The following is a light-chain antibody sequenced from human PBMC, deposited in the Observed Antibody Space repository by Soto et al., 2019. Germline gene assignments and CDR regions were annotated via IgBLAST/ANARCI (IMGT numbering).Light chain of an antibody. V-gene: IGKV3-20*01. CDR1: QSVRSSY. CDR3: QQYGSSTFT. Sequence: EVVLTQSPGTLSLSLGERATLSCRASQSVRSSYVAWYQQKPGQAPRLLIYGASSRATGIPDRFSGSGSGTDFTLTISRLEPEDFAVYYCQQYGSSTFTFGPGTTVDIK. J-gene: IGKJ3*01. CDR2: GAS.